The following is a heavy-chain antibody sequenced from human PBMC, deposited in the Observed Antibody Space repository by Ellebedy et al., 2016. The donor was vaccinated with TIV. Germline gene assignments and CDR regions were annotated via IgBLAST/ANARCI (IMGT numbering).Heavy chain of an antibody. J-gene: IGHJ4*02. CDR1: GFTFSSYS. D-gene: IGHD2-21*02. V-gene: IGHV3-48*04. Sequence: PGGSLRLSCAASGFTFSSYSMNWIRQAPGKGLEWLSYIRSSDNTLLYADSVKGRFTISRDNTKNSLFLQLSSLRAEDTAVYYCVRDRDWAFDYWGQGTLVTVTS. CDR2: IRSSDNTL. CDR3: VRDRDWAFDY.